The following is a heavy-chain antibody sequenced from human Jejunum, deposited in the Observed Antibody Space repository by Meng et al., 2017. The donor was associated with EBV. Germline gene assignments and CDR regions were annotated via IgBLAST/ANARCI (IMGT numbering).Heavy chain of an antibody. V-gene: IGHV1-2*06. CDR1: AYTFAGYY. CDR2: INPNSGGA. Sequence: QWVNSGVEVKKPGATVKASCTASAYTFAGYYMHWGRQASGQGLEWMGRINPNSGGANYAQKFQGRVTMTRDTSISTAYMELSRLRSDDTAVYYCAREGLVGDLRYFDLWGRGTLVTVSS. D-gene: IGHD3-16*01. J-gene: IGHJ2*01. CDR3: AREGLVGDLRYFDL.